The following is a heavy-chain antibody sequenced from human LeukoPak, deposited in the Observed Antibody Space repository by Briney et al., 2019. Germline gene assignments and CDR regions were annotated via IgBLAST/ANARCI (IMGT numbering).Heavy chain of an antibody. CDR1: GFTFSDYY. CDR2: ISTSGSNI. J-gene: IGHJ3*01. V-gene: IGHV3-11*01. CDR3: ARDETQRQHYYESSSYCPDAFDV. D-gene: IGHD3-22*01. Sequence: GGSLRLSCAASGFTFSDYYMNWIRQAPGKGLEWVSYISTSGSNIYYADSVKGRFTISRDNAKNSLYLQMDSLRVEDTAVYYCARDETQRQHYYESSSYCPDAFDVWGQGTMVTVSS.